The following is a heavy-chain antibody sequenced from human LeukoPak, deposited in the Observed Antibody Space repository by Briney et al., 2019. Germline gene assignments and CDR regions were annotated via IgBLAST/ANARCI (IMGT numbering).Heavy chain of an antibody. CDR1: GGSISSYY. CDR3: ARAAQLTDAFDI. Sequence: PSETLSLTCTVSGGSISSYYWSWIRQPPGKGLEGIGYIYYSGSTNYNPSLKSRVPISVDTSKNQFSLKLSSVTAADTAVYYCARAAQLTDAFDIWGQGTMVTVSS. D-gene: IGHD5-24*01. J-gene: IGHJ3*02. V-gene: IGHV4-59*01. CDR2: IYYSGST.